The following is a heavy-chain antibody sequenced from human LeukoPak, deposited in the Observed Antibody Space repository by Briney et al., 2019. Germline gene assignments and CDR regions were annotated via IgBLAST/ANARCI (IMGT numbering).Heavy chain of an antibody. Sequence: GGSLRLSCAASGFTFSSYWMHWVRQAPGKGLVWVSRINSDESSTSYADSVKGRFTISRDNAKNTLYLKMNRLRAEDTAVYYGAVSVGIAVSGTTPFDYWGQGTLVTVSS. CDR3: AVSVGIAVSGTTPFDY. V-gene: IGHV3-74*01. CDR1: GFTFSSYW. D-gene: IGHD6-19*01. CDR2: INSDESST. J-gene: IGHJ4*02.